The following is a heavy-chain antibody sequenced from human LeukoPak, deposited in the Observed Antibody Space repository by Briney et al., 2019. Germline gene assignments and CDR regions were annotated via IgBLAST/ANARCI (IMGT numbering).Heavy chain of an antibody. V-gene: IGHV3-74*03. CDR1: GFTFRSYW. CDR2: IKSDGSST. CDR3: ARISTMVRHY. Sequence: GRSLRLSCAVSGFTFRSYWMHWVRHAPGKGLVWVSSIKSDGSSTTYADSVKGRFTISRDNAEHTLYLQMNSLRVEDTAVYYCARISTMVRHYWGQGTLVTVSS. J-gene: IGHJ4*02. D-gene: IGHD3-10*01.